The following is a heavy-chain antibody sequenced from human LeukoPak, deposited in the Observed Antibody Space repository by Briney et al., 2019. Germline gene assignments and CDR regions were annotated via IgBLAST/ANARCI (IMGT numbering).Heavy chain of an antibody. J-gene: IGHJ4*02. V-gene: IGHV3-21*01. D-gene: IGHD3-9*01. CDR3: AREEDYDILTGYGLDY. CDR2: ISSSSSYI. Sequence: KPGGSLRLSCAASGFTFSSYSTNWVRQAPGKGLEWVSSISSSSSYIYYADSVKGRFTISRDNAKNSLYLQMNSLRAEDTAVYYCAREEDYDILTGYGLDYWGQGTLVTVSS. CDR1: GFTFSSYS.